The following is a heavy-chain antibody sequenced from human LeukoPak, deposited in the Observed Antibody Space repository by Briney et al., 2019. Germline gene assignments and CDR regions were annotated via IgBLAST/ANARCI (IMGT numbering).Heavy chain of an antibody. D-gene: IGHD1-26*01. CDR2: IYPGDSDT. Sequence: GGALEISFRGSGYLFTSYWIAWVRPMPGKGVGGMGIIYPGDSDTTYSPSFQGQVTISAHKSISTAYLQWSSLKASDTAMYYCARQHGIDYWGQGTLDTVSS. CDR3: ARQHGIDY. J-gene: IGHJ4*02. CDR1: GYLFTSYW. V-gene: IGHV5-51*01.